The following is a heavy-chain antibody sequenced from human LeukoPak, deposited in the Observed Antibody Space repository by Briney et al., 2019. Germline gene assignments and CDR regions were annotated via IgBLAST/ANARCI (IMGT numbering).Heavy chain of an antibody. V-gene: IGHV3-53*01. J-gene: IGHJ4*02. D-gene: IGHD1-14*01. CDR3: AREGGLTEGGFDY. CDR1: GFTVSNSY. CDR2: IYTGSLS. Sequence: GGSLRLSCAASGFTVSNSYMSWVRQAPGKGLEWVSVIYTGSLSYYTDSVKGRFTISRDKSNNTLYLQMNSLRDGDTAVYYCAREGGLTEGGFDYWGQGTLVTVS.